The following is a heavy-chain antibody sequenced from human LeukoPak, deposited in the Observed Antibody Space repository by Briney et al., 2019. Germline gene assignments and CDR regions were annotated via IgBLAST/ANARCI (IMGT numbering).Heavy chain of an antibody. J-gene: IGHJ6*03. CDR1: GFTVSSNY. Sequence: QPGGSLRLSCAASGFTVSSNYMSWVRQAPGKGLEWVSVIYSGGSTYYADSVKGRFTISRDNSKNTLYLQMNSLRAEDTAVYYCAKDRVWARGGYYYYMDVWGKGTTVTVSS. V-gene: IGHV3-66*01. CDR2: IYSGGST. D-gene: IGHD3-10*01. CDR3: AKDRVWARGGYYYYMDV.